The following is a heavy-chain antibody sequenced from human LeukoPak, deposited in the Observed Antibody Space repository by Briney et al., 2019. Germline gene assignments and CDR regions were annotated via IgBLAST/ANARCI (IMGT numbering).Heavy chain of an antibody. Sequence: SETLSLTCTVSGGSTSSSSYYWGWIRQPPGKGLEWIGSIYYSGSTYYNPSLKSRVTISVDTSKNQFSLKLSSVTAADTAAYYCARRGELTEYYYYGMDVWGQGTTVTVSS. D-gene: IGHD3-9*01. CDR1: GGSTSSSSYY. V-gene: IGHV4-39*01. CDR3: ARRGELTEYYYYGMDV. J-gene: IGHJ6*02. CDR2: IYYSGST.